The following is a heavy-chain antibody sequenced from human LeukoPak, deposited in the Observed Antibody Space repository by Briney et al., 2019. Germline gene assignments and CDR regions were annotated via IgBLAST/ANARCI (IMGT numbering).Heavy chain of an antibody. J-gene: IGHJ5*02. Sequence: SETLSLTCTVSGGSISSGGYYWSWIRQHPGKGLEWIGHIYYSGSTYYNPSLKSRVTISVDTSKNQFSLKLSSVTAADTAVYYCARDTTGAYYYDSSGYSRTWFDPWGQGTLVTVSS. CDR1: GGSISSGGYY. CDR2: IYYSGST. V-gene: IGHV4-31*03. CDR3: ARDTTGAYYYDSSGYSRTWFDP. D-gene: IGHD3-22*01.